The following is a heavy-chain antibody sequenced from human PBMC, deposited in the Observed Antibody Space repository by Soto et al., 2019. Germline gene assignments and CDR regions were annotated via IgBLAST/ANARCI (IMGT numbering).Heavy chain of an antibody. CDR1: GGSISSSGDY. J-gene: IGHJ5*02. Sequence: QVQLQESGPGLMKPSQTLSLTCTVSGGSISSSGDYWNWIRQHPGKGLAWIGYIYYGGSTFYNPSLKRLITISIDPSKNQVSLKQTSVTAADTAVYYCARDRTIFGVATWGQGTLVTVSS. V-gene: IGHV4-31*01. CDR3: ARDRTIFGVAT. D-gene: IGHD3-3*01. CDR2: IYYGGST.